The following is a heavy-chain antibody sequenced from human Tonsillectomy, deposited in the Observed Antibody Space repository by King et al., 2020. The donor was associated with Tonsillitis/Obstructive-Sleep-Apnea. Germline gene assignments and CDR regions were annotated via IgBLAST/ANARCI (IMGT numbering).Heavy chain of an antibody. V-gene: IGHV1-18*01. CDR1: GYTFTSNG. D-gene: IGHD1/OR15-1a*01. CDR2: ISALNGDT. CDR3: ATDGAGTTPPNSYHMDV. Sequence: QLVQSGADVKKPGASVKVSCKASGYTFTSNGISWVRQAPGQGLEWMGWISALNGDTNYAQKFQGRVTMTTDTSMFTAYMELRSLRSDDTAVYCCATDGAGTTPPNSYHMDVWGKGTTVTVSS. J-gene: IGHJ6*03.